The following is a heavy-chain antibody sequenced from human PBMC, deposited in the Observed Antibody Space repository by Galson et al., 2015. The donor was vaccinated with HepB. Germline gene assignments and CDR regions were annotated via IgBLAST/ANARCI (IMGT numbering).Heavy chain of an antibody. CDR1: GHTVSSNT. CDR2: IYSGGST. J-gene: IGHJ4*02. V-gene: IGHV3-66*01. D-gene: IGHD5-18*01. CDR3: ATQYVDTAMVYFDY. Sequence: SLRFPCVAAGHTVSSNTMSWARQAPGKGLEWVSAIYSGGSTYYADSVKGRFTISRDNSKNTLYLQMNSLRAEDTAVYYCATQYVDTAMVYFDYWGQGTLVTVSS.